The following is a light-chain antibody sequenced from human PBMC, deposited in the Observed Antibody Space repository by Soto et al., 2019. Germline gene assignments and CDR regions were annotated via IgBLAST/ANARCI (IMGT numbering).Light chain of an antibody. CDR1: SSDVGGYDY. CDR3: SSYTISSTYV. V-gene: IGLV2-14*01. CDR2: EVT. J-gene: IGLJ1*01. Sequence: QSALTQPASVSGSPGQSISISCSGNSSDVGGYDYVSWYQQHPGKAPKLIIYEVTNRPSGVSHRFSGSKSDNTASLTISGLQAEDEADYYCSSYTISSTYVFGTGTKLTVL.